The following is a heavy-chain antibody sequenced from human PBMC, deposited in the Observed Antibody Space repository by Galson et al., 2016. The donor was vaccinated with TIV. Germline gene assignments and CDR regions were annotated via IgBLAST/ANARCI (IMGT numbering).Heavy chain of an antibody. J-gene: IGHJ5*02. CDR3: ARTIYSSTSRSAGHFDP. CDR1: GYTFTDYY. Sequence: SVKVSCKASGYTFTDYYLHWVRQAPGQGLELIGWINPNSGGTKYTQKFQGRVTMTRDTSISTVYMELNILKSDDTALYYCARTIYSSTSRSAGHFDPWGRGTLVTVSS. D-gene: IGHD2-2*01. V-gene: IGHV1-2*02. CDR2: INPNSGGT.